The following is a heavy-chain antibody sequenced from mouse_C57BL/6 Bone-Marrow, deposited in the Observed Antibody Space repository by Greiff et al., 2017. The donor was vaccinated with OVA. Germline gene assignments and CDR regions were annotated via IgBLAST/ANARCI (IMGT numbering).Heavy chain of an antibody. V-gene: IGHV1-64*01. J-gene: IGHJ4*01. D-gene: IGHD2-4*01. CDR1: GYTFTSYW. Sequence: QVQLQQPGAELVKPGASVKLSCKASGYTFTSYWMHWVKQRPGQGLEWIGMIHPNSGSTNYNEKFKSKATLTVDKSSSTAYMQLSSLTSEDSAVYYCACVYDYDAALYAMDYWGQGTSVTVSS. CDR3: ACVYDYDAALYAMDY. CDR2: IHPNSGST.